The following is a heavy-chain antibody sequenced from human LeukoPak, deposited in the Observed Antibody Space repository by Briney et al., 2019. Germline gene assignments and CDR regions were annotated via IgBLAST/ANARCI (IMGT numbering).Heavy chain of an antibody. D-gene: IGHD2-15*01. CDR3: ARGFGRRYCSGGSCYRDFDY. Sequence: ETLSLTCAVSGGSISSSNWWSWVRQPPGKGLEWIGEIYHSGSTNYNPSLKSRGTISVDKSKNQFSLKLSSVTAADTAVYYCARGFGRRYCSGGSCYRDFDYWGQGTKIPVSS. V-gene: IGHV4-4*02. CDR2: IYHSGST. CDR1: GGSISSSNW. J-gene: IGHJ4*02.